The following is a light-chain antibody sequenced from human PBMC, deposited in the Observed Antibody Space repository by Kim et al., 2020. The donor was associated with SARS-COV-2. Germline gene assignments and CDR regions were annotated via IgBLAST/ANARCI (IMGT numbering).Light chain of an antibody. Sequence: LSPGERATLSCRASQSVSSYLAWYQQKPGQAPRLLIYDASNRATGIPARFSGSGSGTDFTLTNSSLEPEDFAVYYCQQRSNWPEYSFGQGTKLEI. V-gene: IGKV3-11*01. CDR2: DAS. CDR1: QSVSSY. CDR3: QQRSNWPEYS. J-gene: IGKJ2*03.